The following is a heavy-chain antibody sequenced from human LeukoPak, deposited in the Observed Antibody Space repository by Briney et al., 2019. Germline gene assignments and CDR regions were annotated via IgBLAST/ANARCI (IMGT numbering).Heavy chain of an antibody. V-gene: IGHV3-7*01. CDR1: GFTFSSYW. Sequence: GGSLRLSCAASGFTFSSYWMNWVRQAPGKGLEWVANIKQDGSEKYYVDSVKGRFTISRDNAKNSLYLQMNSLRAEDAAVYYCARDDGTLPYYYMDVWGKGTTVTVSS. CDR2: IKQDGSEK. CDR3: ARDDGTLPYYYMDV. J-gene: IGHJ6*03.